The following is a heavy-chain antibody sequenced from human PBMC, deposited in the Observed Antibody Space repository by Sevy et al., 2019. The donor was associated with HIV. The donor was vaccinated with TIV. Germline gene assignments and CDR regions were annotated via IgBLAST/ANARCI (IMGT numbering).Heavy chain of an antibody. CDR1: GGTFSTFL. CDR3: ATGRDCGSDCSIYYFDY. Sequence: ASVKVSCKASGGTFSTFLISWVRQAPGQGLEWMGGIRPIFGTVDYEQKFQARVTFTADESTRTPCMELGRLRPDDTAVYYCATGRDCGSDCSIYYFDYWGQGSLVTVSS. CDR2: IRPIFGTV. J-gene: IGHJ4*01. D-gene: IGHD2-21*02. V-gene: IGHV1-69*13.